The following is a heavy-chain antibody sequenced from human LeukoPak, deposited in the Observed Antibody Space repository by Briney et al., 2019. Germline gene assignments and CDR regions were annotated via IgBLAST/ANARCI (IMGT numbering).Heavy chain of an antibody. CDR2: IKQDGSEK. Sequence: GGSLRLSCTASGFTFGSWVIWVRQAPRKGLEWVASIKQDGSEKYYLDSVKGRFTMSRDSAKNSLYLQMSSLRAEDTAVYYCARIHLHCGGDCYAIDYWGQGTLVTVSS. CDR3: ARIHLHCGGDCYAIDY. V-gene: IGHV3-7*01. J-gene: IGHJ4*02. D-gene: IGHD2-21*02. CDR1: GFTFGSW.